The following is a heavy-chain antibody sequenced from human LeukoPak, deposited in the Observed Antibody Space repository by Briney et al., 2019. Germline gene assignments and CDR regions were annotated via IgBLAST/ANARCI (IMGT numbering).Heavy chain of an antibody. CDR3: AREREEGGAWYERPHFDY. V-gene: IGHV4-34*01. Sequence: SETLSLTCAVYGGSFSDYYWAWIRHSPGKGLEWIGQINHSGSTNYNPSLKSRVTISVDTSKNQFSLKVSSVTAADTAVYYCAREREEGGAWYERPHFDYWGQGALVTVSS. D-gene: IGHD6-19*01. J-gene: IGHJ4*02. CDR1: GGSFSDYY. CDR2: INHSGST.